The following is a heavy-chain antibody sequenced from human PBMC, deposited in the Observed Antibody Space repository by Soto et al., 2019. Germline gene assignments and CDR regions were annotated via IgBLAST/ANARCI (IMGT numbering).Heavy chain of an antibody. J-gene: IGHJ6*02. CDR1: GGSLSRTEHY. CDR2: IYFAGSG. Sequence: PSETLSLTCTVPGGSLSRTEHYWGWVRQPPGKGLEWLGSIYFAGSGFHNRALKRRATISVYTSRNQFSLRLTTLTASDTAVYYCARLVFHCLRGSCDDYSFYGLDVWGQGTTVTVSS. CDR3: ARLVFHCLRGSCDDYSFYGLDV. D-gene: IGHD2-15*01. V-gene: IGHV4-39*01.